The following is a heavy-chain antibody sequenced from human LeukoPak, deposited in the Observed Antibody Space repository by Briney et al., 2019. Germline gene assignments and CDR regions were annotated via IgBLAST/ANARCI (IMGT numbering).Heavy chain of an antibody. V-gene: IGHV1-2*02. CDR3: AREYSYGYYYYYMDV. D-gene: IGHD5-18*01. Sequence: ASVKVSCKASGYTFTGYYMHWVRQAPGQGLEWMGWINPNSGGTNYAQKFQGRVTMTRDTSISTAYMEPSRLRSDDTAVYYCAREYSYGYYYYYMDVWGKGTTVTVSS. J-gene: IGHJ6*03. CDR2: INPNSGGT. CDR1: GYTFTGYY.